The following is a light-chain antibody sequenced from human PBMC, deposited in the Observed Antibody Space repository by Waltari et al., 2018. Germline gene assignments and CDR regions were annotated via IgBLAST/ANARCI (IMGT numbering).Light chain of an antibody. Sequence: DIQMAQSPSSLSASVGDTVTITCRASQSITTALNWYQQRPGQAPRLLIYAASSLPGGVPSRFSGSGSGTDFTLTINGLQPEDFATYYCQDSYSTPSFVFGPGTRVDVK. V-gene: IGKV1-39*01. CDR1: QSITTA. J-gene: IGKJ3*01. CDR3: QDSYSTPSFV. CDR2: AAS.